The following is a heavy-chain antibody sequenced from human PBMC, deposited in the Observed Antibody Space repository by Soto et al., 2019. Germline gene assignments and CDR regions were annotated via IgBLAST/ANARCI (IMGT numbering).Heavy chain of an antibody. V-gene: IGHV5-10-1*01. CDR1: GYSFTSYW. Sequence: GESLKISCKGSGYSFTSYWISRVRQMPGKGLEWMGRIDPSDSYTNYSPSFQGHVTISADKSISTAYLQWSSLKASDTAMYYCARLGYCSSTSCYYGMDVWGQGTTVTVSS. J-gene: IGHJ6*02. CDR2: IDPSDSYT. CDR3: ARLGYCSSTSCYYGMDV. D-gene: IGHD2-2*01.